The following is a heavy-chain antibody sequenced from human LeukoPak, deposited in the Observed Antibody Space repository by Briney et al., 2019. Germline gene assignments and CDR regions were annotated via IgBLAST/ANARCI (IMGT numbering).Heavy chain of an antibody. D-gene: IGHD1-14*01. J-gene: IGHJ4*02. V-gene: IGHV4-4*07. CDR3: ARELAGLPDFYFDY. CDR2: FHTTGSGST. Sequence: SEPLSLTCTVSGGSIAGYHWSWIGQSAEKGLEWLGRFHTTGSGSTTYNPSLKSRLTVSVDKSKNQFFLKLTSVTAADTAMYFCARELAGLPDFYFDYWGPGTLVTVSS. CDR1: GGSIAGYH.